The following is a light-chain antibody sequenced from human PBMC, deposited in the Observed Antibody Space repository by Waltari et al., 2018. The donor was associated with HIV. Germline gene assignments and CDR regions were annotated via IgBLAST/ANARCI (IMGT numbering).Light chain of an antibody. V-gene: IGLV1-44*01. Sequence: QSALPQPPSASGTPGQRVTIFCSGSSYNIGNNTVNWYQVLPGTAPQLPVYSSNQRPFGVPDRFSGPRSGPSASRAISGLQSEDEADYYCATWDASLNGHLFGGGTKLTVL. CDR1: SYNIGNNT. J-gene: IGLJ3*02. CDR2: SSN. CDR3: ATWDASLNGHL.